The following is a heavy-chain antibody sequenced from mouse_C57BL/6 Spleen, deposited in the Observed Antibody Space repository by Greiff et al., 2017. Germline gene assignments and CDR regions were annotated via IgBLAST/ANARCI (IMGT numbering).Heavy chain of an antibody. D-gene: IGHD1-1*01. J-gene: IGHJ4*01. Sequence: QVQLQQSGAELVRPGTSVKMSCKPSGYTFTNYWIGWAKQRPGHGLEWIGDIYPGGGYTNYNEKFKGKATLTADKSSSTAYMQFSSLTSEDSAIYYCARYVVANYYAMDYWGQGTSVTVSS. V-gene: IGHV1-63*01. CDR3: ARYVVANYYAMDY. CDR2: IYPGGGYT. CDR1: GYTFTNYW.